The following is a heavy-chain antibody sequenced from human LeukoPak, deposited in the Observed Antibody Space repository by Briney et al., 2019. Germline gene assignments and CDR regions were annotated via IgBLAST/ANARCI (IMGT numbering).Heavy chain of an antibody. Sequence: LETLSLTCSVSNYSLKRGYYWGWIRQLPGKGLEWIGNIYYTGSTYSGSTYYNPSLKSRVTISVDTSKNQFSLELSSVTAADTAVYYCALHFWSGYLNRPFDSWGQGTLVTISS. CDR2: IYYTGSTYSGST. V-gene: IGHV4-39*01. CDR1: NYSLKRGYY. D-gene: IGHD3-3*02. J-gene: IGHJ4*02. CDR3: ALHFWSGYLNRPFDS.